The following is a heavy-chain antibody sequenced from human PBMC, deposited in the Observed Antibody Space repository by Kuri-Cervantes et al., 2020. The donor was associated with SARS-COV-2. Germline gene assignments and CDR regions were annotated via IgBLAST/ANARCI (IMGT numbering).Heavy chain of an antibody. CDR3: AKRGIATAVAGLRPYYYYYMDV. Sequence: GGSLRLSCTASGFTFGDYAMSWVRQAPGKGLEWVGFIRSKAYGGTTEYAASVKGRFTISRDDSKSIAYLQMNSLKTEDTAVYYCAKRGIATAVAGLRPYYYYYMDVWGKGTTVTVSS. J-gene: IGHJ6*03. D-gene: IGHD6-19*01. CDR1: GFTFGDYA. V-gene: IGHV3-49*04. CDR2: IRSKAYGGTT.